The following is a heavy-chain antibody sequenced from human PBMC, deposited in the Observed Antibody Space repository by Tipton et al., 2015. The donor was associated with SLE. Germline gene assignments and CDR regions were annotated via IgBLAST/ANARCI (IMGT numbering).Heavy chain of an antibody. CDR3: ARGAKPSLDY. CDR1: GGSISSSSYY. CDR2: VYYDGTT. J-gene: IGHJ4*02. D-gene: IGHD4/OR15-4a*01. Sequence: TLSLTCTVSGGSISSSSYYWGWIRQSPGKGLEWIGSVYYDGTTHYNSSLNSGVSIAVDTSMNQFSLKVTSVTVAVTAIYYCARGAKPSLDYWGQGTLVTVSS. V-gene: IGHV4-39*01.